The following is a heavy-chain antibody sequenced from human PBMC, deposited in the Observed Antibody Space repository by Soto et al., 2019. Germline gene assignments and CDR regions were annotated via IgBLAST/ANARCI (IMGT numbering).Heavy chain of an antibody. J-gene: IGHJ5*02. CDR2: IYYSGST. V-gene: IGHV4-31*03. CDR1: GGSISSGGYH. CDR3: ARVNPRITMVRGVINWFDP. Sequence: SETLSLTCTVSGGSISSGGYHWSWIRQHPGKGLEWIGYIYYSGSTYYNPSLKSRVTISVDTSKNQFSLKLSSVTAADTAVYYCARVNPRITMVRGVINWFDPWGQGTLVTVSS. D-gene: IGHD3-10*01.